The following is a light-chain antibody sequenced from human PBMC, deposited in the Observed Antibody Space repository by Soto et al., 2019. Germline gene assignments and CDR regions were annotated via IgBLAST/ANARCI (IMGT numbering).Light chain of an antibody. CDR2: EVN. CDR3: SSYTSSTTYV. Sequence: QSALTQPASVSGSPGQSITISCTGTSSDVGGYNYVSWYQHHPGKAPQLMIYEVNNRPSGVSNRFSDSKSGNTASLTISGLQAEDEADYYCSSYTSSTTYVFGSGIKLTFL. CDR1: SSDVGGYNY. J-gene: IGLJ1*01. V-gene: IGLV2-14*01.